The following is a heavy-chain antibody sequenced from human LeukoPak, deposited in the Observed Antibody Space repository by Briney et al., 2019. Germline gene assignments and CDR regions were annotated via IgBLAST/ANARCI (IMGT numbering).Heavy chain of an antibody. CDR1: GFTFSGSA. CDR2: IETKADNYAT. Sequence: PGGSLKLSCAASGFTFSGSAIHWVRQASGKGLEWLGRIETKADNYATAYAASVKGRFTVSRDDSKNTAYLQLNSLKTEDTAVYYCTRLDYTNTWYGFDDWGQGTLVTASS. D-gene: IGHD6-13*01. CDR3: TRLDYTNTWYGFDD. J-gene: IGHJ4*02. V-gene: IGHV3-73*01.